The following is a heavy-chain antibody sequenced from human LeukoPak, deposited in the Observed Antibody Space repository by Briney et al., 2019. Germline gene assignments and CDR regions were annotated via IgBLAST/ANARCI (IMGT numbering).Heavy chain of an antibody. Sequence: GGPLRLSCAASGFTFSSYEMNWVRQAPGKGLEWVSYISSSGSTIYYADSVKGRFTISRDNAKNSLYLQMNSLRAEDTAVYYCAREWHNFFDYWDQGTLVTVSS. V-gene: IGHV3-48*03. CDR2: ISSSGSTI. CDR3: AREWHNFFDY. D-gene: IGHD5-12*01. CDR1: GFTFSSYE. J-gene: IGHJ4*02.